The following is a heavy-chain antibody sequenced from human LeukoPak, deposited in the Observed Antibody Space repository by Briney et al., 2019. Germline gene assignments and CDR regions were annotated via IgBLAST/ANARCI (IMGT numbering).Heavy chain of an antibody. J-gene: IGHJ4*02. CDR2: INPNSGGT. CDR3: AREWQRRIVATIPLGY. D-gene: IGHD5-12*01. V-gene: IGHV1-2*02. Sequence: ASVKVSCKASGYTFTGYYMHWVRQAPGQGLEWMGWINPNSGGTNYAQKFQGRVTMTRDTSISTAYMELSRLRSDDTAVYCCAREWQRRIVATIPLGYWGQGTLVTVSS. CDR1: GYTFTGYY.